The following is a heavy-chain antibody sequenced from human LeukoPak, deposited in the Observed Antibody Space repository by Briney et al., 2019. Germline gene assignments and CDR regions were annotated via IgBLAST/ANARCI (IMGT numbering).Heavy chain of an antibody. CDR2: INPDGGVT. D-gene: IGHD1-1*01. CDR1: GYSSTGYY. J-gene: IGHJ4*02. V-gene: IGHV1-2*02. CDR3: AKATGTLGN. Sequence: ASVKVSCKASGYSSTGYYIHWVRQAPGQGLEWMGWINPDGGVTKSAQNFQGRVTMTRDKSINTVYMELSGLTSDDTAIYYCAKATGTLGNWGQGTLVTVSS.